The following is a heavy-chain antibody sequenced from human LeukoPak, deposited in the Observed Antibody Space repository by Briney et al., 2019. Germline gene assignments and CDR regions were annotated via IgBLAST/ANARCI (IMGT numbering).Heavy chain of an antibody. V-gene: IGHV3-23*01. J-gene: IGHJ4*02. Sequence: PGGSLRLSCAASGFTFSSYAMSWVRQAPGKGLEWVSAISGSGGSTYYADSVKGRFTISRDNSKNTLYLQMNSLRAKDTAVCYCAKVSQPAGTTKYYFDYWGQGTLVTVSS. CDR2: ISGSGGST. CDR3: AKVSQPAGTTKYYFDY. CDR1: GFTFSSYA. D-gene: IGHD6-19*01.